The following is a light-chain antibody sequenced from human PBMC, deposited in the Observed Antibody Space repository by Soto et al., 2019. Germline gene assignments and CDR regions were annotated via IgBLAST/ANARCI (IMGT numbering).Light chain of an antibody. CDR2: EVT. Sequence: QSALTQPASASGSPGQSITISCIGTISDIGSYNLVSWYQQLPRNAPKLMIYEVTKRPSGVSDRFSGSKSGYTASLTISGLQAEDEADYYCCSYAAGSTLVFGGGTKLTVL. J-gene: IGLJ2*01. V-gene: IGLV2-23*02. CDR3: CSYAAGSTLV. CDR1: ISDIGSYNL.